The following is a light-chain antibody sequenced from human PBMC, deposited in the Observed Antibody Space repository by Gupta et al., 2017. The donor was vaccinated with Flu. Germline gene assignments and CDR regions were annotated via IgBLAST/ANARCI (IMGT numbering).Light chain of an antibody. CDR1: SSDVGGYNY. J-gene: IGLJ2*01. CDR2: EVS. CDR3: SSYTSSSTLVV. V-gene: IGLV2-14*01. Sequence: QSAVTQPAPVSGSPGQSITISCTGTSSDVGGYNYVSWYQQHPGKAPKLMIYEVSNRPSGVSNRFSGSKSGNTASLTISGLQAEDEADYYCSSYTSSSTLVVFGGGTKLTVL.